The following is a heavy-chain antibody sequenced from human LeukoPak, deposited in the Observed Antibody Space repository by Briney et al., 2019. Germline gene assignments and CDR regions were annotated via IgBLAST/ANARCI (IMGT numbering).Heavy chain of an antibody. CDR3: ARNVEPAATPYYFDN. J-gene: IGHJ4*02. CDR1: GFSFNTYN. D-gene: IGHD2-2*01. CDR2: ISSLSSTI. Sequence: GGSLRLSCAASGFSFNTYNMNWVRQAPGKGLEWVSYISSLSSTIYYADSVKGRFTISRDNAKNSLYLQMNSLRAEDTAVYYCARNVEPAATPYYFDNWGQGTLVTVSS. V-gene: IGHV3-48*01.